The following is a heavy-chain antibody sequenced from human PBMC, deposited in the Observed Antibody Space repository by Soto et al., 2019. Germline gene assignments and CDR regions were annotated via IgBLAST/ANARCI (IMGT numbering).Heavy chain of an antibody. CDR3: ARGQPFNYVGFDV. Sequence: SVKVSCKASGYTFSDFDINWLRQASGQGPEWMGWMNAKSGDTFFAQRFQGKFNMTLDTSLSTAYMEVGSLTSDDTAIYYCARGQPFNYVGFDVWGQGTTVTVSS. J-gene: IGHJ6*02. D-gene: IGHD3-16*01. CDR2: MNAKSGDT. CDR1: GYTFSDFD. V-gene: IGHV1-8*01.